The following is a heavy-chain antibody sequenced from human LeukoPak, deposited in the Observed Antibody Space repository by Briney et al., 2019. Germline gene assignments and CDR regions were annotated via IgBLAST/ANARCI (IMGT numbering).Heavy chain of an antibody. CDR3: ARHLTLYYYGSGSPTIWGFDP. Sequence: SETLSPTCTVSGGSIISDIYFWGWIRQSPGQGLAWIGSIYHGGRAYYDPSFEGRATISVDVSKNQFSLNLRSVTAADTAVYNCARHLTLYYYGSGSPTIWGFDPWGQGTLVTVSS. CDR2: IYHGGRA. J-gene: IGHJ5*02. D-gene: IGHD3-10*01. V-gene: IGHV4-39*01. CDR1: GGSIISDIYF.